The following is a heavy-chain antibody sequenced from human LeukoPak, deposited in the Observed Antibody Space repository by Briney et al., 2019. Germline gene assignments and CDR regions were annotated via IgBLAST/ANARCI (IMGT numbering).Heavy chain of an antibody. D-gene: IGHD3-9*01. Sequence: GGSLRLSCAASGLTFSSSVLSWARQAPGKGLEWVSTINSDENTYYADSVKGRFTISRDTSKNTLYLQMNSLRAEDTAVYYCARAESYYDILTGYYIFATIDYWGQGTLVTVSS. CDR1: GLTFSSSV. CDR3: ARAESYYDILTGYYIFATIDY. V-gene: IGHV3-23*01. J-gene: IGHJ4*02. CDR2: INSDENT.